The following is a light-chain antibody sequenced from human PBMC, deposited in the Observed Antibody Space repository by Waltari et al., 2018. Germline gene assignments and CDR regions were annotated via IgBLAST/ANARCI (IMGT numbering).Light chain of an antibody. CDR2: GAS. V-gene: IGKV3-15*01. CDR3: QQYNNWTYT. Sequence: EIVMTQSPATLSGSQGERATLSCRASQSVSSNLAWYQQKPGQAPRLLIYGASTRATGIPARFSGSGSGTEFTLTISSLQSEDFAVYYCQQYNNWTYTFGQGTKLEIK. CDR1: QSVSSN. J-gene: IGKJ2*01.